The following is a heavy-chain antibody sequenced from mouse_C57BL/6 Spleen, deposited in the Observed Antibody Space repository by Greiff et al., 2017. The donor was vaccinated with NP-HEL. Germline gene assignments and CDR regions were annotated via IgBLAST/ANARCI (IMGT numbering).Heavy chain of an antibody. J-gene: IGHJ2*01. Sequence: VQLQQSGPELVKPGASVKISCKASGYAFSSSWMNWVKQRPGKGLEWIGRIYPGDGDTNYNGKFKGKATLTADKSSSTAYMQLSSLTFEDSAVYFCARGGYSNYGNDYWGQGTTLTVSS. CDR3: ARGGYSNYGNDY. D-gene: IGHD2-5*01. CDR1: GYAFSSSW. V-gene: IGHV1-82*01. CDR2: IYPGDGDT.